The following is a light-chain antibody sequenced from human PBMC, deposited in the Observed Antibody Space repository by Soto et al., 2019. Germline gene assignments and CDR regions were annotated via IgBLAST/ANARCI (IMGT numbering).Light chain of an antibody. CDR2: AAS. CDR1: QSISSY. J-gene: IGKJ2*01. CDR3: QQSYSTPYT. Sequence: DIQMTQSPSSLSASVGDRVTITCRASQSISSYLNWYQQKPGKAPKLLIYAASSLQSGVPSRFSGSGSGTEFTLTISSLPPEDFATYYCQQSYSTPYTFGQGTKLEIK. V-gene: IGKV1-39*01.